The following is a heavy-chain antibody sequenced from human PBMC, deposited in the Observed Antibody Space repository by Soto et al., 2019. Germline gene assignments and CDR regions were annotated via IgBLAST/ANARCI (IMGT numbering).Heavy chain of an antibody. V-gene: IGHV4-59*01. CDR3: ARDSKATITRHDAFDI. J-gene: IGHJ3*02. D-gene: IGHD5-12*01. CDR2: IYYSGST. Sequence: QVQLQESGPGLVKPSETLSLTCTVSGGSISSYYWSWIRQPPGKGLEWIGYIYYSGSTNYNPSLKSRVTISVDTSKNQCSLKLRSVTAADTAVYYCARDSKATITRHDAFDIWGQGTMVTVSS. CDR1: GGSISSYY.